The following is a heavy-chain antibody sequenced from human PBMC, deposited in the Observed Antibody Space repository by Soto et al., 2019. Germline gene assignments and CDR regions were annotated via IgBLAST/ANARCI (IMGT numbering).Heavy chain of an antibody. D-gene: IGHD1-26*01. J-gene: IGHJ4*02. V-gene: IGHV4-30-2*01. Sequence: SETLSLTCTVSGASITYGGYSWSWIRQTPGKGLEWIGYINHLETTFYNPSFESRLTLSLDRAKNQFPLSLNSMSAADRAVYFCARGGGSDSFDYWGQGILVTVSS. CDR3: ARGGGSDSFDY. CDR2: INHLETT. CDR1: GASITYGGYS.